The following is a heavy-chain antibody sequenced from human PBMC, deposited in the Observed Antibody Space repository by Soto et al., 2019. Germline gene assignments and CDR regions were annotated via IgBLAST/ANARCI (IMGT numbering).Heavy chain of an antibody. CDR3: ARRAQILGPHYYFDF. Sequence: GGSLRLSCAVSGFSFNNYWMSWVRQAPGRGLEWVASVKQDGSEKYFVDSVKGRFTISRDNVKNSLYLQMNSLRAEDTAVYYCARRAQILGPHYYFDFWGQGTLVTVSS. CDR1: GFSFNNYW. J-gene: IGHJ4*02. CDR2: VKQDGSEK. D-gene: IGHD2-15*01. V-gene: IGHV3-7*01.